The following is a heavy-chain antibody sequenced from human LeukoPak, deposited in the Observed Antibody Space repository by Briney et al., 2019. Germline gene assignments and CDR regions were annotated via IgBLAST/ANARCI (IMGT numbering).Heavy chain of an antibody. D-gene: IGHD1-14*01. CDR3: TRDLDLYNDAFDI. CDR1: GFTFTIYR. J-gene: IGHJ3*02. Sequence: GGSLRLSCTASGFTFTIYRMNWVRQAPGKGLEWVSSIRSSSSEIHYADSVKGRFTISRDNAKKSLYLQMNSLRAEDTAMYYCTRDLDLYNDAFDIWGQGTRVIVSS. CDR2: IRSSSSEI. V-gene: IGHV3-21*01.